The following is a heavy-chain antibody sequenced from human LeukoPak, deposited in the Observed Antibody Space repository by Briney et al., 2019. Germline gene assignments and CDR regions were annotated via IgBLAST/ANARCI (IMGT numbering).Heavy chain of an antibody. V-gene: IGHV3-48*01. CDR2: IRSSSET. Sequence: GGSLRLSCAASGFIFSQYSMNWVRQAPGKGLEWVSHIRSSSETFYADSVKGRFTISRDNARNSLYLQINNLRGEDTAIYYCARDAGNSGYGCDLWGQGTLVTVSS. J-gene: IGHJ5*02. CDR3: ARDAGNSGYGCDL. D-gene: IGHD5-12*01. CDR1: GFIFSQYS.